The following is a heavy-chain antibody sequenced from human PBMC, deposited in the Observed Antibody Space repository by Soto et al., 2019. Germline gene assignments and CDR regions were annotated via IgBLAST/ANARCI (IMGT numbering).Heavy chain of an antibody. CDR3: SHMVSRVASYGLDV. Sequence: QITLKESGPTLVKPTQTLTLTCTFSGFSLDTSGVGVAWIRQPPGKALEWLTLIYWDDDKRYSPSLRSRLTITKDTSENRVVLTMTNMDPVDTATYYCSHMVSRVASYGLDVWGQGTTVTVSS. D-gene: IGHD2-8*01. V-gene: IGHV2-5*02. CDR1: GFSLDTSGVG. CDR2: IYWDDDK. J-gene: IGHJ6*02.